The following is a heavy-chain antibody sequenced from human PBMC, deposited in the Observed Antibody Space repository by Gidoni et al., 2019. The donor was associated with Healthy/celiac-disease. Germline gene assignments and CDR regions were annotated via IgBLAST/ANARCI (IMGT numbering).Heavy chain of an antibody. V-gene: IGHV1-18*01. J-gene: IGHJ6*02. CDR1: GYTFTSYG. CDR3: ARDLPPSLGELSAFYYYYGMDV. CDR2: ISAYNGNT. Sequence: QVQLAQSGAEVKKPGAAVKVSCTASGYTFTSYGISWVRQAPGQGLEWMGWISAYNGNTNYAQKLQGRVTMTTDTSTSTAYMELRSLRSDDTAVYYCARDLPPSLGELSAFYYYYGMDVWGQGTTVTVSS. D-gene: IGHD3-16*02.